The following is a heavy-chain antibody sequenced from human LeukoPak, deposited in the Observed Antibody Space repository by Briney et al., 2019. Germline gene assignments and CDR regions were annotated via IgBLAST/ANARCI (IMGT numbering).Heavy chain of an antibody. Sequence: GESLKISCKGSGYNFTSYWIGWVRQMPGKGLEWMGIIYPGDSDTRYSLSFQGQVTISADKSIRTAYLQWSSLKASDTAMYYCARHEYRLPVGRYYYYGMDVWGQGTTVTVSS. CDR3: ARHEYRLPVGRYYYYGMDV. V-gene: IGHV5-51*01. CDR2: IYPGDSDT. D-gene: IGHD2/OR15-2a*01. J-gene: IGHJ6*02. CDR1: GYNFTSYW.